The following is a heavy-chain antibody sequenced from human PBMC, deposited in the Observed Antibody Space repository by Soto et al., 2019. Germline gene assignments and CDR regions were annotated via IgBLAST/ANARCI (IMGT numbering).Heavy chain of an antibody. D-gene: IGHD5-12*01. CDR2: ISAYNGNT. CDR1: GYTFTSYG. V-gene: IGHV1-18*01. Sequence: EASVKVSCKASGYTFTSYGIGRVRQAPGQGLEWMGWISAYNGNTNYAQKLQGRVTMTTDTSTSTAYMELRSLRSDDTAVYYCAREDSGYDFDYWGQGTLVTVSS. CDR3: AREDSGYDFDY. J-gene: IGHJ4*02.